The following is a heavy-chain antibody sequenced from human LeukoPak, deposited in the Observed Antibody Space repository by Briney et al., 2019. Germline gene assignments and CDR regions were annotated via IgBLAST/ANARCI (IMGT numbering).Heavy chain of an antibody. CDR1: GGSISSSSYY. D-gene: IGHD6-13*01. J-gene: IGHJ3*02. CDR3: ARGVPQAAAFDI. Sequence: SETLSLTCTVSGGSISSSSYYWGWIRQPPGKGLEWIGAVFYNGATQYSPSLRSRVTISIDTSTNQFSLKLTSVTAADTALYYCARGVPQAAAFDIWGQGTMVTVSS. CDR2: VFYNGAT. V-gene: IGHV4-39*07.